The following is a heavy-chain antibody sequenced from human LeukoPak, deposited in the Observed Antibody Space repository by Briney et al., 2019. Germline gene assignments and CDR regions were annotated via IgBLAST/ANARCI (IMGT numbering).Heavy chain of an antibody. CDR3: AKSTGYSYGGLDY. CDR2: ISGSGGST. CDR1: GFTFSSYA. Sequence: GSLRLSCAASGFTFSSYAMSWVCQAPGKGLEWVSAISGSGGSTYYADSVKGRFTISRDNSKNTLYLQMNSLRAEDTAVYYCAKSTGYSYGGLDYWGQGTVDTVSS. J-gene: IGHJ4*02. V-gene: IGHV3-23*01. D-gene: IGHD5-18*01.